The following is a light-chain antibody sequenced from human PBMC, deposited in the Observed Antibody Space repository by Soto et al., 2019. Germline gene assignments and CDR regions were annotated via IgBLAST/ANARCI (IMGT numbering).Light chain of an antibody. J-gene: IGKJ1*01. CDR3: QQYGSSSWT. V-gene: IGKV3-20*01. Sequence: EIVLTQSPGTLYLSTGERATLSCRASQSVSSSYLAWYRQKPGQAPRLLIYGASSRATGIPDRFSGSGSGTDFTLTISRLEPEDFAVYYCQQYGSSSWTFGQGTTV. CDR2: GAS. CDR1: QSVSSSY.